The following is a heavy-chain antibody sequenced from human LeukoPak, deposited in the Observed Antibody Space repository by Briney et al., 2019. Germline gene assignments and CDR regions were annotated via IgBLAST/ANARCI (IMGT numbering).Heavy chain of an antibody. CDR3: ARVLQGEWFFVY. CDR1: GFIFSSCA. D-gene: IGHD3-3*01. J-gene: IGHJ4*02. CDR2: INTDGSTT. V-gene: IGHV3-74*01. Sequence: PGGSLRLSCAASGFIFSSCAMHWVRQTPGEGLVWVSRINTDGSTTNYTDSVKGRFTISRHNAKNTLYLQMNSLRAEDTAVYYCARVLQGEWFFVYWGQGTLVTVSS.